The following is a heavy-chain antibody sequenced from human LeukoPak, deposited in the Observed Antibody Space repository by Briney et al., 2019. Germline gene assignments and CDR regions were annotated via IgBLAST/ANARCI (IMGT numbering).Heavy chain of an antibody. CDR1: GFAFSSYG. CDR3: AKSCLDTYYDTLTGSDY. D-gene: IGHD3-9*01. Sequence: GGSLRLSCAASGFAFSSYGMHWVRQAPGKGLEWVAIISYDGSNKYYADSVKGRFTISRDNSKNTLYLQMNSLRAEDTAVYYCAKSCLDTYYDTLTGSDYWGQGTLVTVSS. J-gene: IGHJ4*02. V-gene: IGHV3-30*18. CDR2: ISYDGSNK.